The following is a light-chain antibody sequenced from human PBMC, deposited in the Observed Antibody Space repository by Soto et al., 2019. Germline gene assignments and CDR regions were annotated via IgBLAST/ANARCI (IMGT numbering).Light chain of an antibody. Sequence: SYELTQPLSVSVALGQTARITCGGNNIGSKNVHWYQQKPGQAPVLVIYRDSTRPSGIPERFSGSNSGNTATLTISRAQAGDEADYYCQVLDSSSVVFGGGTKLTVL. J-gene: IGLJ2*01. CDR3: QVLDSSSVV. CDR1: NIGSKN. V-gene: IGLV3-9*01. CDR2: RDS.